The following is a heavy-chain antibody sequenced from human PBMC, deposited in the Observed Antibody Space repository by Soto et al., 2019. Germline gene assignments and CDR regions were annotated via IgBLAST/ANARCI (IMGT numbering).Heavy chain of an antibody. J-gene: IGHJ3*02. CDR3: ARHIVVVTANDAFDI. V-gene: IGHV4-39*01. CDR2: IYYSGST. CDR1: GGSISSSSYY. Sequence: SETLSLTFTVSGGSISSSSYYWDGIRPPPGKGLEWIGSIYYSGSTYYNPSLKSRVTISVDTSKNQFSLKLSSVTAADTAVYYCARHIVVVTANDAFDIWGQGTMVTV. D-gene: IGHD2-21*02.